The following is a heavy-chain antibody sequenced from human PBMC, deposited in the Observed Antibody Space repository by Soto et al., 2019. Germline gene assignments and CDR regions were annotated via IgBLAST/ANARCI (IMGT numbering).Heavy chain of an antibody. V-gene: IGHV4-31*11. CDR1: GGSISSDGYY. J-gene: IGHJ4*02. D-gene: IGHD6-13*01. Sequence: TLSLTCAVSGGSISSDGYYWSWIPQQPGKGLESIVYICYSWISYYNPSLKSRVTISVDATNNQFSLKLSPMTAAKTADYYCARKAAGPGGFDYWGQGTLVTVSS. CDR2: ICYSWIS. CDR3: ARKAAGPGGFDY.